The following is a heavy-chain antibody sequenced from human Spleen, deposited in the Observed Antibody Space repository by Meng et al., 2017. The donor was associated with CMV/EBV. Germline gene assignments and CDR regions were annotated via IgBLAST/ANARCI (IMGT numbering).Heavy chain of an antibody. CDR1: GFTFSSHD. CDR3: ARGGKSWLNDYFAMDV. CDR2: DALAGDT. V-gene: IGHV3-13*01. Sequence: GESLKISCAASGFTFSSHDMHWVRQVPGKSLEWISVDALAGDTYYTDSVKGRFTVSRENAENSLYLQMNRLRDGDTAVYFCARGGKSWLNDYFAMDVWGQGTTVTVSS. J-gene: IGHJ6*02. D-gene: IGHD3-22*01.